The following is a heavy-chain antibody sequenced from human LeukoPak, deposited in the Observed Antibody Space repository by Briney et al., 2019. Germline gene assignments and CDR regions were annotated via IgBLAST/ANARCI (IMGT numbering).Heavy chain of an antibody. V-gene: IGHV4-39*01. CDR1: GGSISSRSYD. CDR3: ARHFGPALVGARRAL. J-gene: IGHJ4*02. CDR2: IYYSGST. D-gene: IGHD1-26*01. Sequence: KPSETRSLTCTVSGGSISSRSYDWGWIRQPPGKGLEGIASIYYSGSTYYNPSLKSRFTISVATSKNQFSLKLSSVTAADTAVYYCARHFGPALVGARRALWGQGTLVTVSS.